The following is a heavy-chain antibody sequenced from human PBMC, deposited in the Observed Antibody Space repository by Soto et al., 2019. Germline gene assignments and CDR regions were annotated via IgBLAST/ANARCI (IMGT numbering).Heavy chain of an antibody. Sequence: SGPTLVNPTETLTLTCTFSGFSLSTSGMSVSWVRQPPGKALEWLALIDWDDDKYYTPSLKTRLTISKDTSKNQVVLTMTNMDPVDTATYYCARVTYYYESSDYYGPNFDYWGQGTLVTVSS. CDR1: GFSLSTSGMS. CDR2: IDWDDDK. CDR3: ARVTYYYESSDYYGPNFDY. V-gene: IGHV2-70*20. D-gene: IGHD3-22*01. J-gene: IGHJ4*02.